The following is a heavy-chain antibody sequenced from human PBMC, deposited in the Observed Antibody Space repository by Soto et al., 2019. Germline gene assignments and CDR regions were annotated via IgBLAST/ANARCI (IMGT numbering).Heavy chain of an antibody. CDR3: ARDPGYVDL. J-gene: IGHJ3*01. CDR2: IYYNGGT. CDR1: GGSVSSGGYY. Sequence: ETLSLTCPVSGGSVSSGGYYWSWIRQPPGKGLEWIGYIYYNGGTNYNPSLNSRVTMSVDTSKNQFSLKLTSVNTADTAVYYCARDPGYVDLWGQGTMVTV. D-gene: IGHD2-2*01. V-gene: IGHV4-61*08.